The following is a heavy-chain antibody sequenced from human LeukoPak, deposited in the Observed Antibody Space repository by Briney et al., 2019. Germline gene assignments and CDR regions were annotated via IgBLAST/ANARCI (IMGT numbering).Heavy chain of an antibody. J-gene: IGHJ3*01. CDR2: ISYDGSNK. V-gene: IGHV3-30*03. D-gene: IGHD4-17*01. CDR3: ARDPNGDYIGAFEF. CDR1: GFTFSSYG. Sequence: GGSLRLSCAASGFTFSSYGMHWVRQAPGKGLEWVAVISYDGSNKYYTDSVKGRFTISRDNSKNTLYLQMNSLRAEDTAVYYCARDPNGDYIGAFEFWGQGTMVTVSS.